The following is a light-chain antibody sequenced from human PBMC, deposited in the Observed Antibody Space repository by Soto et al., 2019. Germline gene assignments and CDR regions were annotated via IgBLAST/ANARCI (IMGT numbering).Light chain of an antibody. J-gene: IGLJ3*02. Sequence: QSVLTQSPSASASLGASVKLTCTLSSWHSSYAIAWHQQQPEKGPRCLMKLNSDGSHSKGAGTPERFSGSSSGAERYLTITTLQSEDEADYYCQAWCTGLWVFGGGTKLT. V-gene: IGLV4-69*01. CDR2: LNSDGSH. CDR1: SWHSSYA. CDR3: QAWCTGLWV.